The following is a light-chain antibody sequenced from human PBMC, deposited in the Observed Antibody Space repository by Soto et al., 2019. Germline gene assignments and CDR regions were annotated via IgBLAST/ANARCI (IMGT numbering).Light chain of an antibody. Sequence: EIVMTPSPATLSSFPVDRATLSCRASQSVSSSYLAWYQQKPGQAPRLLIYGASSRATGIPDRFSGSGSGTDFTLTISRLEPEDFAVYYCQQYGSSPLTFGGGTKVDIK. CDR2: GAS. V-gene: IGKV3-20*01. J-gene: IGKJ4*01. CDR1: QSVSSSY. CDR3: QQYGSSPLT.